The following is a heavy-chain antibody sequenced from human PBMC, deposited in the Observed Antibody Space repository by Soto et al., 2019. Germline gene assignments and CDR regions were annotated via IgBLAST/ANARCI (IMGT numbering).Heavy chain of an antibody. CDR2: LYDLDGS. CDR1: GFTISGKKY. V-gene: IGHV3-53*01. Sequence: GALRLSCAAFGFTISGKKYVAWVRQAPGKGLEWVSALYDLDGSFYAASVKGRFTTSSDSSKTTVYLQMNDLRPDDTAVYYCATWHEREHAYDVWGQGTTVTVSS. J-gene: IGHJ3*01. CDR3: ATWHEREHAYDV. D-gene: IGHD1-1*01.